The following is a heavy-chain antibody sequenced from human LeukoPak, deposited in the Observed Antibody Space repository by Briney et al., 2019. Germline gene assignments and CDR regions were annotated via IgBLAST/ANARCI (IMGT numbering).Heavy chain of an antibody. Sequence: PSETLSLTCTVSGGSIRSSYWSWIRQPPGKGLEWIGYIYYSGSTNYNPSLKSRVTISVDTSKNQFSLKLSSVTAADTAVYYCAKHLAPSSGYLTLDYWGQGTLVTVSS. V-gene: IGHV4-59*08. CDR3: AKHLAPSSGYLTLDY. D-gene: IGHD3-22*01. J-gene: IGHJ4*02. CDR2: IYYSGST. CDR1: GGSIRSSY.